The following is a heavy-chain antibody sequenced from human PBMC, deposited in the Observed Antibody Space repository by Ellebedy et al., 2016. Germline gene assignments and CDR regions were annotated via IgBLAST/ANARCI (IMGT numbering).Heavy chain of an antibody. CDR1: GFSLSTSGVG. J-gene: IGHJ4*02. D-gene: IGHD1-26*01. V-gene: IGHV2-5*01. CDR2: IYWNDDK. CDR3: AQSSNLVGATLN. Sequence: SGPTLVXPTQTLTLTCTFSGFSLSTSGVGVGWIRQPPGKALEWLALIYWNDDKRYSPSLKSRLTITKDASKNQVVLTMTNMDPVDTATYYCAQSSNLVGATLNWGQGTLFTVSS.